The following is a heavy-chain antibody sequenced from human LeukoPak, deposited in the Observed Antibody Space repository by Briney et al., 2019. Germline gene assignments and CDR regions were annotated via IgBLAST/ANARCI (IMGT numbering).Heavy chain of an antibody. CDR1: GFTFSSHW. Sequence: PGGSLRLSCAASGFTFSSHWMHWVRQAPGKGLVWVSRINGDGSNTTYADSVKGRFTISRDDARNSLYLQMNSLRAEDTAVYFCARGFELDYWGQGTLVTVSS. CDR2: INGDGSNT. V-gene: IGHV3-74*03. J-gene: IGHJ4*02. CDR3: ARGFELDY.